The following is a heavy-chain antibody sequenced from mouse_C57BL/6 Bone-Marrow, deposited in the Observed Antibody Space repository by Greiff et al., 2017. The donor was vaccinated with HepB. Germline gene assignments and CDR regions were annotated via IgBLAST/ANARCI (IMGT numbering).Heavy chain of an antibody. CDR1: GFTFTDYY. V-gene: IGHV7-3*01. CDR2: IRNKANGYTT. CDR3: ASLSSLYAMDY. Sequence: EVQLQESGGGLVQPGGSLSLSCAASGFTFTDYYMSWVRQPPGKALEWLGFIRNKANGYTTEYSASVKGRFTISRDNSQSILYLQMNALRAEDSATYYCASLSSLYAMDYWGQGTSVTVSS. J-gene: IGHJ4*01. D-gene: IGHD1-1*01.